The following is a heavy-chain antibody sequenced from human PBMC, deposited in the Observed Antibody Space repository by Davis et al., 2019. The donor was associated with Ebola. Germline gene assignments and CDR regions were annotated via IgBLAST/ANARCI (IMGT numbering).Heavy chain of an antibody. Sequence: ASVKVSCKASGYTFTSYGISWVRQAPGQGLEWMGWISAYNGNTNYAQKLQGRVTMTTDTSTSTAYMELRSLRSDDTAVYYCAAMDANYYYYGMDVWGQGTTITVSS. CDR3: AAMDANYYYYGMDV. J-gene: IGHJ6*02. CDR1: GYTFTSYG. V-gene: IGHV1-18*01. CDR2: ISAYNGNT. D-gene: IGHD5-18*01.